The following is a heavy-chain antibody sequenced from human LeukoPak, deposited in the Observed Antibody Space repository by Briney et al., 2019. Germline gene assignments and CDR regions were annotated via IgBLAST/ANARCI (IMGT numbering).Heavy chain of an antibody. J-gene: IGHJ3*02. D-gene: IGHD1-26*01. CDR2: ISGNGGRK. CDR3: ARDSGGSPFDI. CDR1: GFTFRTYA. V-gene: IGHV3-64D*09. Sequence: GGSLRLSCSASGFTFRTYAMHWIRQAPGKGLEYVSVISGNGGRKLYAESVKGRFTVSRDNSNNVLYLQMSSLRAEDTAVYYCARDSGGSPFDIWGQGTTVTVSS.